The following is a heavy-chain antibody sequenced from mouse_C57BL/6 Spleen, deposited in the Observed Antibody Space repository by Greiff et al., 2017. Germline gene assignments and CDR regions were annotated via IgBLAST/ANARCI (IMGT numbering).Heavy chain of an antibody. D-gene: IGHD1-1*01. CDR2: LDPSDSYT. J-gene: IGHJ3*01. CDR3: ARPYYYGSSSAWFAY. Sequence: QVQLQQPGAELVKPGASVKLSCKASGYTFTSYWMQWVKQRPGQGLEWIGELDPSDSYTNYNQTFKGKATLTVDTSSSPAYMQLSSLTSEDSAVYYCARPYYYGSSSAWFAYWGQGTLVTVSA. CDR1: GYTFTSYW. V-gene: IGHV1-50*01.